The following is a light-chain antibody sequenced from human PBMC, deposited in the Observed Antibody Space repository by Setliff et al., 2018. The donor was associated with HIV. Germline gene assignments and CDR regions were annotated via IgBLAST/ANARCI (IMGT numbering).Light chain of an antibody. Sequence: QSALAQPASVSGSPGQSITISCTGTSSDIAIYNFVSWYQHHPGKAPKLIIYDVSNRPSGVSNRFSGSKSGNTASLTISGLQAEDEADYYCSSYTSSSTLVFGTGTKVT. CDR3: SSYTSSSTLV. J-gene: IGLJ1*01. V-gene: IGLV2-14*03. CDR2: DVS. CDR1: SSDIAIYNF.